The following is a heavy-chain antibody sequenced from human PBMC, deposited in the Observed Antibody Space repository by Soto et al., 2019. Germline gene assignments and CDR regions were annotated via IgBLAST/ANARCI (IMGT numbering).Heavy chain of an antibody. CDR3: TRAAWFPYLSFY. CDR2: ISSSGSTA. V-gene: IGHV3-48*03. D-gene: IGHD3-10*01. CDR1: GFTFSRFE. Sequence: EVQLVESGGGLVQPGGSLRLSCAASGFTFSRFELHWVRQAPGKGLEWISYISSSGSTAYYASSVEGRFTISRDNANTSVYLPMDSLRAEATALYYCTRAAWFPYLSFYWGQGALVTVSS. J-gene: IGHJ4*02.